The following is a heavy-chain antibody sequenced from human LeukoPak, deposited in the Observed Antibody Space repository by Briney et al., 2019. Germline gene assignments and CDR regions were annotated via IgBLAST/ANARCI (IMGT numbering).Heavy chain of an antibody. CDR2: IWYDGSNK. V-gene: IGHV3-33*01. D-gene: IGHD3-10*02. Sequence: PGRSLRLSCAASGFTFSSYGMHWVRQAPGKGLEWVAVIWYDGSNKYYADSVKGRFTISRDNSKNTLYLQMNSLRAEDTAVYYCARELFGEFYIDYWGQGTLVTVSS. J-gene: IGHJ4*02. CDR1: GFTFSSYG. CDR3: ARELFGEFYIDY.